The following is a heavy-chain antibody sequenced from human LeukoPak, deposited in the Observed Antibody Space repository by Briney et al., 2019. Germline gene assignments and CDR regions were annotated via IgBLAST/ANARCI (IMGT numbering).Heavy chain of an antibody. CDR1: GYTFTGYY. Sequence: ASVKVSCKASGYTFTGYYMHWVRQAPGQGLEWMGWINPNSGGTNYAQKFQGRVTMTRDTSTTTVFMELSGLRSEDTAVYYCARGRLNYNSGGYYENPHLDYWGQGTPVTVSS. V-gene: IGHV1-2*02. J-gene: IGHJ4*02. D-gene: IGHD3-22*01. CDR2: INPNSGGT. CDR3: ARGRLNYNSGGYYENPHLDY.